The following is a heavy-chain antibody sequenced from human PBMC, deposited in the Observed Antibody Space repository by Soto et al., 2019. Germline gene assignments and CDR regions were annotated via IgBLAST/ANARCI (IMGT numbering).Heavy chain of an antibody. CDR1: GGSISSGDYY. V-gene: IGHV4-30-4*01. D-gene: IGHD5-12*01. CDR3: ARYGGYEGLRFDP. CDR2: IYYSGST. J-gene: IGHJ5*02. Sequence: SETLSLTCTVSGGSISSGDYYWSWIRQPPGKGLEWIGYIYYSGSTYYNPSLKSRVTISVDTSKNQFSLQLSSVTAADTAVYYCARYGGYEGLRFDPWGQGTLVTVSS.